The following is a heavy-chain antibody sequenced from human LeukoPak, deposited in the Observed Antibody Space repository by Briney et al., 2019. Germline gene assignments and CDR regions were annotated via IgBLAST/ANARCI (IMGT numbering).Heavy chain of an antibody. V-gene: IGHV3-30*04. Sequence: GGSLRLSCAASGFTFGSYAMHWVRQAPGKGLEWVAFISYDGSNKYYADSVKGRLTISRDNSKSTLYLQMNSLRAEGTAVYYCARGQQYCSGGSCFPAAFWGQGTLVTVSS. D-gene: IGHD2-15*01. CDR3: ARGQQYCSGGSCFPAAF. CDR2: ISYDGSNK. CDR1: GFTFGSYA. J-gene: IGHJ4*02.